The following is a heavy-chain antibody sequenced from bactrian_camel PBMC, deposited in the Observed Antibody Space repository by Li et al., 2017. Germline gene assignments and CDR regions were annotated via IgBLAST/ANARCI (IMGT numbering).Heavy chain of an antibody. CDR2: IHDGGATT. Sequence: HVQLVESGGGSVQAGGSLKLSCIVSGYLFDDSECVGWFREAPGKLREGVPSIHDGGATTHYDSSVKGRFTISQDNAKNTVYLQMNSLIPEDSAMYYCAADLARPTKWTTLDHGCSGVQDWGQGTQVTVS. V-gene: IGHV3S63*01. CDR1: GYLFDDSEC. J-gene: IGHJ4*01. CDR3: AADLARPTKWTTLDHGCSGVQD. D-gene: IGHD2*01.